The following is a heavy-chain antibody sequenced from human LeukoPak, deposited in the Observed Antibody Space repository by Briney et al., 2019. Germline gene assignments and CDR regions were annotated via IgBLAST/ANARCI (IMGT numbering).Heavy chain of an antibody. V-gene: IGHV4-59*08. D-gene: IGHD3-10*01. Sequence: SETLSLTCTVSGGSISSYYWSWIRQPPGKGLEWIGYIYHSGSTYYNPSLKSRVTISVDTSKNQFSLKLSSVTAADTAVYYCARGRRGYGSGSSMFDYWGQGTLVTVSS. CDR3: ARGRRGYGSGSSMFDY. CDR1: GGSISSYY. J-gene: IGHJ4*02. CDR2: IYHSGST.